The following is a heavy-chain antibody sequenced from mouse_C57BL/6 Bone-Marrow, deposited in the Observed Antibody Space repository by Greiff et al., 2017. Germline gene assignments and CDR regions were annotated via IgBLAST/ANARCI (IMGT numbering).Heavy chain of an antibody. V-gene: IGHV1-69*01. CDR2: IDPSDSYT. CDR3: ARSGYHSNLDAMDY. D-gene: IGHD2-5*01. J-gene: IGHJ4*01. CDR1: GYTFTSSW. Sequence: QVQLQQPGAELVLPGASVKLSCKASGYTFTSSWMHWVKQRPGQGLEWIGEIDPSDSYTNSNQKFKGKSTLTVDKSSSTAYMQLSSLTSEDSAVNYCARSGYHSNLDAMDYWGQGTSVTVSS.